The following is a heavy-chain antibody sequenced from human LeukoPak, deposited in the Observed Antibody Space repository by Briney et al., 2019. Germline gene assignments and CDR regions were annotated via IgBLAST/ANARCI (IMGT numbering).Heavy chain of an antibody. J-gene: IGHJ4*02. Sequence: PSETLSLTCTVSGGSISSYYWSWIRQPPGKGLEWIGYIYTSGSTNYNPSLKSRVTISVDTSKNQFSLKLSSVTAADTAVYYCARLKGSEKLRHLYFAYWGQGPLVTVSS. V-gene: IGHV4-4*09. CDR2: IYTSGST. CDR3: ARLKGSEKLRHLYFAY. CDR1: GGSISSYY. D-gene: IGHD5-12*01.